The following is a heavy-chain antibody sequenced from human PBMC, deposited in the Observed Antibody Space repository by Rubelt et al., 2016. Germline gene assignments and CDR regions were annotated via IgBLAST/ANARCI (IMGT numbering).Heavy chain of an antibody. CDR3: ARDNPSDYYDSSGYPGGGMDV. CDR2: IYSGGST. J-gene: IGHJ6*02. Sequence: EVQLVESGGGLVKPGGSLRLSCAASGFTFSSYSMNWVRQAPGKGLEWVSVIYSGGSTYYADSVKGRFTISRHNSKNTLYLQMNSLRAEDTAVDYCARDNPSDYYDSSGYPGGGMDVWGQGTTVTVSS. D-gene: IGHD3-22*01. V-gene: IGHV3-53*04. CDR1: GFTFSSYS.